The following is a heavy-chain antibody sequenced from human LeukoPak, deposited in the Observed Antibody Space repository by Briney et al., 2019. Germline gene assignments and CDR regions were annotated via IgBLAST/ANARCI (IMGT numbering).Heavy chain of an antibody. J-gene: IGHJ4*02. CDR1: GFIFRNNY. D-gene: IGHD2/OR15-2a*01. Sequence: PGGSLRLSCAASGFIFRNNYMSWVRQAPGKGLEWVSLIYTDYTTYYADSVKGRFTIPRDNSKNTLYLQMHSLRADDTAVYYCARAQRPLSYVYWGQGTLVTVSS. V-gene: IGHV3-53*01. CDR3: ARAQRPLSYVY. CDR2: IYTDYTT.